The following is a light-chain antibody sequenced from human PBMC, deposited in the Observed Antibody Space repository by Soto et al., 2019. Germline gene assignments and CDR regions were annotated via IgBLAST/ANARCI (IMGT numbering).Light chain of an antibody. CDR3: HQFGYSPRT. Sequence: IVLTQSPGTLSLSPGETATLSCRASQTVNSDSLAWFQQRPGQAPRLLIFATSRRATDIPDRFSGRGSGTDFTLAIRRLEPEDFAVYYCHQFGYSPRTFGQGTKVE. CDR1: QTVNSDS. V-gene: IGKV3-20*01. CDR2: ATS. J-gene: IGKJ1*01.